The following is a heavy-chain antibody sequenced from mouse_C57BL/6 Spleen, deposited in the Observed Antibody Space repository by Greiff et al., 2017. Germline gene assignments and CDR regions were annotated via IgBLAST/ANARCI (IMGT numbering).Heavy chain of an antibody. V-gene: IGHV1-81*01. CDR3: ARCGYSKFAMDY. D-gene: IGHD2-5*01. J-gene: IGHJ4*01. CDR2: IYPRSGNT. CDR1: GYTFTSYG. Sequence: VKLMESGAELARPGASVKLSCKASGYTFTSYGISWVKQRTGQGLEWIGEIYPRSGNTYYNEKFKGKATLTADKSSSTAYMELRSLTSEDSAVYFCARCGYSKFAMDYWGQGTSVTVSS.